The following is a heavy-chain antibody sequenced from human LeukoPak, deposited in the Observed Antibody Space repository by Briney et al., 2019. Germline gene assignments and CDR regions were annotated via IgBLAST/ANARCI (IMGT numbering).Heavy chain of an antibody. J-gene: IGHJ4*02. CDR2: ISSNGDNT. CDR3: VRGTGY. V-gene: IGHV3-64D*06. CDR1: GFTFSTYV. Sequence: GGSLRLSCSVSGFTFSTYVMHWVRQAPGKGLEYVSAISSNGDNTYYADSVKGRFTISRDNSKSTLYLQMSSLRADDTAVYYCVRGTGYWGQGTLVTVSS.